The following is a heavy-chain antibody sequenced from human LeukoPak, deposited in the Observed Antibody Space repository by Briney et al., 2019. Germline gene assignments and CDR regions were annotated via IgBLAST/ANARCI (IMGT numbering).Heavy chain of an antibody. CDR3: AKGGGYSYGPQYNFDY. Sequence: GGSLRLSCAASGFTVSSNYMTWVRQAPGKGLEWVSVIYSGGSTYYADSVKGRFTLSRDNSKNTLLLQMNSLRAEDTAVYYCAKGGGYSYGPQYNFDYWGQGTLVTVSS. D-gene: IGHD5-18*01. CDR1: GFTVSSNY. V-gene: IGHV3-66*01. CDR2: IYSGGST. J-gene: IGHJ4*02.